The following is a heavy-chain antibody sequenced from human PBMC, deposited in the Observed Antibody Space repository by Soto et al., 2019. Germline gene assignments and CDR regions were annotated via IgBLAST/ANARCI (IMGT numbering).Heavy chain of an antibody. Sequence: LRLSCAASGFTFSRYGMNWLRQAPGKGLEWVASISSSTSYVYYADSVKGRFTTSRDNAKSILYLEMYALRTEDTAVYYCARDPSGGRVGNRFESCGQGTLVTVSS. CDR3: ARDPSGGRVGNRFES. V-gene: IGHV3-21*06. CDR1: GFTFSRYG. D-gene: IGHD3-16*01. CDR2: ISSSTSYV. J-gene: IGHJ5*01.